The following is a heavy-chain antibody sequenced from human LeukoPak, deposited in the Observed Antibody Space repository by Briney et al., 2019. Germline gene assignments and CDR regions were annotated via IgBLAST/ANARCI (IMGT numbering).Heavy chain of an antibody. D-gene: IGHD2-15*01. Sequence: GASVKVSCKASGYTFTGYYMHWVRQATGQGLEWMGWINLKSGNTGHAQKFQGRVTITRDTSISTVYLELSSLRSEDTALYFCTRVDGSPYYWGQGTLVTVSS. CDR2: INLKSGNT. CDR3: TRVDGSPYY. V-gene: IGHV1-8*03. J-gene: IGHJ4*02. CDR1: GYTFTGYY.